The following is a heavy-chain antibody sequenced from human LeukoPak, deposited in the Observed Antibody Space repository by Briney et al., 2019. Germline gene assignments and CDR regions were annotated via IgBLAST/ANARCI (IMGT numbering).Heavy chain of an antibody. CDR3: AKGRGSAYYYYYGLDV. Sequence: GGSLRLSCAASGFAFSNYVMSWVRQAPGKGLEWVSAISGVGGGAFYADSVKGRFTISRDNAKNTLYLQTNSLRGEDTAVYYCAKGRGSAYYYYYGLDVWGPGTTVTVSS. D-gene: IGHD3-10*01. V-gene: IGHV3-23*01. CDR2: ISGVGGGA. J-gene: IGHJ6*02. CDR1: GFAFSNYV.